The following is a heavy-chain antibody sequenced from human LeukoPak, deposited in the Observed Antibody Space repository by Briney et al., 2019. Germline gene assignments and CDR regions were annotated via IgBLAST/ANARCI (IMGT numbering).Heavy chain of an antibody. V-gene: IGHV4-39*01. CDR1: GVSFSNSDYY. D-gene: IGHD2-8*01. J-gene: IGHJ4*02. CDR2: MYYSEST. Sequence: PSETPSLTCTISGVSFSNSDYYWGWVRQPPGKGLEWLATMYYSESTYYNPSLRSRLTLSADTSKNQITLKLSSVTAADTAVYYCARQMYGLLYPDFWGQGTLVAVSS. CDR3: ARQMYGLLYPDF.